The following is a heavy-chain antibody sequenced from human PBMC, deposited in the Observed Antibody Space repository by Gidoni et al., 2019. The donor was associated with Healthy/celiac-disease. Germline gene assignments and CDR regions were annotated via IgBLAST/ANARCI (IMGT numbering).Heavy chain of an antibody. Sequence: EVQLVQSGAEVKKPGESLRISSKGSGYSFTSYWISWVRQMPGKGLEWMGRIDPSDSYTNYSPSFQGHVTISADKSISTAYLQWSSLKASDTAMYYCARRALAVADPDYYYYGMDVWGQGTTVTVSS. CDR3: ARRALAVADPDYYYYGMDV. J-gene: IGHJ6*02. V-gene: IGHV5-10-1*03. CDR1: GYSFTSYW. D-gene: IGHD6-19*01. CDR2: IDPSDSYT.